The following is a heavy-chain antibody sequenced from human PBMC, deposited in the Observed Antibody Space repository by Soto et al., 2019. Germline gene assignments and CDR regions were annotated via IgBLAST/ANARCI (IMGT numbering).Heavy chain of an antibody. CDR3: ARESEDLTSNFDY. CDR1: AFTFTRYS. Sequence: PEGSLRLSCAASAFTFTRYSMNWVRQAPGKGLEWVSSISSTTNYIYYGDSMKGRFTISRDNAKNSLYLEMNSLRAEDTAVYYCARESEDLTSNFDYWGQGTLVTVSS. CDR2: ISSTTNYI. J-gene: IGHJ4*02. V-gene: IGHV3-21*06.